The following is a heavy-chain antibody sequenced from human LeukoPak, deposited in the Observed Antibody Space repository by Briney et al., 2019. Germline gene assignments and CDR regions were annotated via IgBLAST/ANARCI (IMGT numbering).Heavy chain of an antibody. Sequence: PSETLSLTCTVSGGSISSSSYYWGWIRQPPGKGLEWIGSIYYSGTTYYNPSLKSRVTISVDMSKNQFSLRLSSVTAADTAVYYCAKHQTYYYDSSGYPIDNWGQGTLVTVSS. CDR2: IYYSGTT. J-gene: IGHJ4*02. D-gene: IGHD3-22*01. CDR1: GGSISSSSYY. V-gene: IGHV4-39*01. CDR3: AKHQTYYYDSSGYPIDN.